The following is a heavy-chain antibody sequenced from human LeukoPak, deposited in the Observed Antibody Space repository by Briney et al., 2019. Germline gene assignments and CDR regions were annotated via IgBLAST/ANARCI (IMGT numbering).Heavy chain of an antibody. V-gene: IGHV1-46*01. CDR1: GYTFPSYF. J-gene: IGHJ4*02. CDR2: INPTGGST. D-gene: IGHD2-15*01. CDR3: ARGYCSGGSCYDFDY. Sequence: ASVKVSCKASGYTFPSYFMHWVRQAPGQGLEWMGIINPTGGSTTYAQKFQGRVTMTRDTSTSTVYMELSSLRSDDTAVYYCARGYCSGGSCYDFDYWGQGTLVTVSS.